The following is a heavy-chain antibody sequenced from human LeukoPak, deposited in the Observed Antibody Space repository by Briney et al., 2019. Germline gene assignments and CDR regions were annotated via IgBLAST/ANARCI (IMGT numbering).Heavy chain of an antibody. V-gene: IGHV3-23*01. CDR2: ISGSGGST. D-gene: IGHD5-12*01. J-gene: IGHJ2*01. CDR1: GFTFSSYA. Sequence: PGGSLRLSCAASGFTFSSYAMSWVRQAPGKGLEWVSAISGSGGSTYYADSVKGRFTISRDNSKNTLYLQMNSLRAEDTAVYYCAKDGAYNVDIVATMGWYFDLWGRGTLVTVSS. CDR3: AKDGAYNVDIVATMGWYFDL.